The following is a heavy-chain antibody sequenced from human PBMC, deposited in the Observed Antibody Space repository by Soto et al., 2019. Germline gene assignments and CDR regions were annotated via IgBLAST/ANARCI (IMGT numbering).Heavy chain of an antibody. V-gene: IGHV4-34*01. CDR2: INRSGGT. D-gene: IGHD2-15*01. CDR1: GGSFSDHY. Sequence: SETLSLTCAVYGGSFSDHYWSWIRQPPGRGLEWLGEINRSGGTNHNPSLKSRLTISVDTSNNQFSLKLTSVTAADTAVYYCARGLRYCSGGYCSYNWFDPWGQGTLVTVSS. CDR3: ARGLRYCSGGYCSYNWFDP. J-gene: IGHJ5*02.